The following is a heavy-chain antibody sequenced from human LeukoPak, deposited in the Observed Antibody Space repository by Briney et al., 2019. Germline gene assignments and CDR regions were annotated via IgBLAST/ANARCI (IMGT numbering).Heavy chain of an antibody. Sequence: SETLSLTCTVSGGSISSGDYYWSWIRQPPGKGLEWIGYIYYSGSTYYNPSLKSRVTISVDTSKNQFSLKLSSVTAADTSVYYCARARDDYGDYGSLDYWGQGTLVTVSS. CDR2: IYYSGST. CDR1: GGSISSGDYY. J-gene: IGHJ4*02. CDR3: ARARDDYGDYGSLDY. V-gene: IGHV4-30-4*01. D-gene: IGHD4-17*01.